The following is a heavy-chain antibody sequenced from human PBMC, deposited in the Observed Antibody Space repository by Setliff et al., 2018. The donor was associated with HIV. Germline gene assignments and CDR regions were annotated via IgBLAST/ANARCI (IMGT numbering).Heavy chain of an antibody. CDR3: ARKGYFDF. Sequence: AASVKVSCKASGYTFTDYSIHWVRQAPGQSLEWMGWISGANGNTKFSQKFQDRVTFSRDISSGTAYMGLSSLRSEDTAVYYCARKGYFDFWGQGTLVTVSS. V-gene: IGHV1-3*01. CDR1: GYTFTDYS. J-gene: IGHJ4*02. CDR2: ISGANGNT.